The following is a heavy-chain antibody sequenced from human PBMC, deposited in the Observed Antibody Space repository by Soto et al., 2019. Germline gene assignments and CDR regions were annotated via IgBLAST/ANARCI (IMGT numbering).Heavy chain of an antibody. CDR1: GFTFSSYG. Sequence: QVQLVESGGGVVQPGRSLRLSCAASGFTFSSYGMYWVRQAPGKGLEWVAVISYDGSNKYYADSVKGRFTISRDNSKNTRYLQLNSMRAEDTAVYYCARSPLLSVYYFDYWGQGTLVTVSS. CDR3: ARSPLLSVYYFDY. CDR2: ISYDGSNK. V-gene: IGHV3-30*03. J-gene: IGHJ4*02.